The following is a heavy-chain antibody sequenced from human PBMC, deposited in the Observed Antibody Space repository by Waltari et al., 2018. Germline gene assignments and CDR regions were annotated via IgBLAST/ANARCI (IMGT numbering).Heavy chain of an antibody. CDR2: IIPIFGTA. D-gene: IGHD5-12*01. CDR1: GGTFSSYA. V-gene: IGHV1-69*14. J-gene: IGHJ3*02. Sequence: QIQLVQSGAEVKKPGSSVKVSCKASGGTFSSYAISWVRQAPGQGLEWMGGIIPIFGTANYAQKFQGRVTITADKSTSTAYMELSSLRSEDTAVYYCARVLRGYSGYGDAFDIWGQGTMVTVSS. CDR3: ARVLRGYSGYGDAFDI.